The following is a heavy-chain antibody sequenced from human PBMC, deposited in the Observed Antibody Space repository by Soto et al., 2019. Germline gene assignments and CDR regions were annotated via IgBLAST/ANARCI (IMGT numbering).Heavy chain of an antibody. J-gene: IGHJ4*02. V-gene: IGHV4-59*01. CDR3: ARVGWTTVGYYFDY. CDR2: IHYSGST. D-gene: IGHD4-17*01. CDR1: VVSISSYY. Sequence: PSETLSLTCAVSVVSISSYYWSWIRQPPGKGLEWIGYIHYSGSTKYNTSLKSRVSISVDTSKSQFSLKLSSVTAADTAVYYCARVGWTTVGYYFDYWGQGALVTVSS.